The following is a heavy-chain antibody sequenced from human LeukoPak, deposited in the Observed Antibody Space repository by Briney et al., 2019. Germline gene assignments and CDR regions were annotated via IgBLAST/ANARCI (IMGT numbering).Heavy chain of an antibody. D-gene: IGHD3-22*01. CDR3: AHSYYYDSRGYYYYMDV. CDR2: IYYSGST. V-gene: IGHV4-59*08. Sequence: PSETLSLTCTVSGGSISSYYWSWIRQPPGKGLERIGYIYYSGSTNYNPSLKSRVTISVDTSKNQFSLKLSSVTAADTAVYYCAHSYYYDSRGYYYYMDVWGKGTTVTISS. CDR1: GGSISSYY. J-gene: IGHJ6*03.